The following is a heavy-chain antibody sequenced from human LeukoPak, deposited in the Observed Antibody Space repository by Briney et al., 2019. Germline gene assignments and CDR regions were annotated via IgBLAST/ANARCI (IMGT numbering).Heavy chain of an antibody. CDR1: GGSISSGSYY. Sequence: SQTLSLTCTVSGGSISSGSYYWSWIRQPAGKGLEWIGRIYTSGSTNYNPSLKSRVTISVDTSKNQFSLKLSSVTAADTAVYYCAGGGGWESNWFDPWGQGTLVTVSS. CDR2: IYTSGST. J-gene: IGHJ5*02. CDR3: AGGGGWESNWFDP. D-gene: IGHD1-26*01. V-gene: IGHV4-61*02.